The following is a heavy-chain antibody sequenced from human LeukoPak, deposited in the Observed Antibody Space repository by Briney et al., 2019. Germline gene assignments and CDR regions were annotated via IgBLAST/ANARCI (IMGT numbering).Heavy chain of an antibody. D-gene: IGHD3-10*01. CDR2: ISSSSSYI. Sequence: GGPLTLPCTPSGFPFVSYRLIWARRPPGRGLEWVSSISSSSSYIYYADSVKGRFTISRDNSKNTLYLQMNSLRAEDTAVYYCARDRDYSFDYWGQGTLVTVSS. V-gene: IGHV3-21*01. J-gene: IGHJ4*02. CDR3: ARDRDYSFDY. CDR1: GFPFVSYR.